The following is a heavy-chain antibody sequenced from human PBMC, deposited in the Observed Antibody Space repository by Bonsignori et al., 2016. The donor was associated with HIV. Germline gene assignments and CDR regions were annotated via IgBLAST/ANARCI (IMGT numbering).Heavy chain of an antibody. CDR1: GFSIRNAW. CDR3: RKEAYDFFDV. CDR2: FKSKKDGGTR. V-gene: IGHV3-15*01. D-gene: IGHD3/OR15-3a*01. Sequence: EVQLVESGGGLVKPGESLTLSCAASGFSIRNAWMSWVRQAPGKGLEWVGRFKSKKDGGTRDYAAPVKGRFTISRDESKNMVYLQMNSLKTEDTAIYYCRKEAYDFFDVWGQGIMVTVSS. J-gene: IGHJ3*01.